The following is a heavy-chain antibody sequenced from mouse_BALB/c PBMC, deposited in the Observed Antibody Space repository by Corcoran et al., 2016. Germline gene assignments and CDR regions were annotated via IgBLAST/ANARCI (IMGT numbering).Heavy chain of an antibody. J-gene: IGHJ1*01. Sequence: EVQLQQSGAELVKPGASVKLSCTASGFNIKDTYMHWVKQRPEQGLEWIGRIDPANGNTKYDPKFPGKATITADTSSNTAYLQLSSLTSEDTAVYYCARWDWYFDVWGAGTTVTFSS. CDR3: ARWDWYFDV. CDR1: GFNIKDTY. V-gene: IGHV14-3*02. CDR2: IDPANGNT.